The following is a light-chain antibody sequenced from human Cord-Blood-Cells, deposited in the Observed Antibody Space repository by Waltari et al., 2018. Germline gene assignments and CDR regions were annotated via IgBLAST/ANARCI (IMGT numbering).Light chain of an antibody. CDR2: GAS. V-gene: IGKV3-20*01. Sequence: EIVLTQSPGTLSLSPVERATLPCRASQSVSSSYLAWYQQKPGQAPRRLIYGASSRATGIPDRFSGSGSGTDFTLTISRLEPEDFAVYYCQQYGSSPPWTFGQGTKVEIK. CDR3: QQYGSSPPWT. CDR1: QSVSSSY. J-gene: IGKJ1*01.